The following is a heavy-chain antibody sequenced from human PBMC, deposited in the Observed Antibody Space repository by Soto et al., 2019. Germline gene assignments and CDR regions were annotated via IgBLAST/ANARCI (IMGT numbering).Heavy chain of an antibody. Sequence: QVQLVQSGAEVKKPGASVKVSCKVSGSTLTELSIHWVRQGPGKGPEWMGGLDPEDGETIYAQKFLGRVTMTEDTFTDTAYMELSSLRSEDTAVYYCVTDDSSGWYSQHYWGQGTLVLVSS. J-gene: IGHJ4*02. V-gene: IGHV1-24*01. CDR3: VTDDSSGWYSQHY. CDR1: GSTLTELS. CDR2: LDPEDGET. D-gene: IGHD6-19*01.